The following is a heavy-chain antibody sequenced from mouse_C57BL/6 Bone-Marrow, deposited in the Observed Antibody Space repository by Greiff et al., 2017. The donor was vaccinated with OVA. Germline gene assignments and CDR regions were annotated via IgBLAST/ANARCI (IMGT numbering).Heavy chain of an antibody. V-gene: IGHV14-2*01. CDR1: GFNIKDYY. J-gene: IGHJ4*01. D-gene: IGHD1-1*01. Sequence: EVQGVESGAELVKPGASVKLSCTASGFNIKDYYMHWVKQRTEQGLEWIGRIDPEDGETKYAPKFQGKATITADTSSNTAYLQLSSLTSEDTAVYYCARNYGSSYDAMDYWGQGTSVTVAA. CDR3: ARNYGSSYDAMDY. CDR2: IDPEDGET.